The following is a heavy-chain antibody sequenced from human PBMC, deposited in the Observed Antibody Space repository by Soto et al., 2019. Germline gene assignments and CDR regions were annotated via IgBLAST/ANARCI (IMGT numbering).Heavy chain of an antibody. J-gene: IGHJ4*02. CDR3: AKETLLWFGESPIDY. CDR1: GFTFSSYA. Sequence: PGGSLRLSCAASGFTFSSYAMSWVRQAPRKGLEWVSAISGSGGSTYYADSVKGRFTISRDNSKNTLYLQMNSLRAEDTAVYYCAKETLLWFGESPIDYWGQGTLVTVSS. CDR2: ISGSGGST. D-gene: IGHD3-10*01. V-gene: IGHV3-23*01.